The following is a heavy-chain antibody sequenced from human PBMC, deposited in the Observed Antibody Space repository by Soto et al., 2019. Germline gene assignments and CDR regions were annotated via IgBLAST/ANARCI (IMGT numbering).Heavy chain of an antibody. CDR3: ARGYDILTGYHPNWFDP. V-gene: IGHV4-31*03. Sequence: SETLSLTCTVSGGSISSGGYYWSWIRQHPGKGLEWIGYIYYSGSTYYNPSLKSRVTISVDTSKNQFSLKLSSVTAADTAVYYCARGYDILTGYHPNWFDPWGQGTLVTSPQ. CDR1: GGSISSGGYY. CDR2: IYYSGST. D-gene: IGHD3-9*01. J-gene: IGHJ5*02.